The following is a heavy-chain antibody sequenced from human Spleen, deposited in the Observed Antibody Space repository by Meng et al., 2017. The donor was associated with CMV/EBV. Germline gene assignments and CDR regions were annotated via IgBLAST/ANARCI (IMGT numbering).Heavy chain of an antibody. D-gene: IGHD6-13*01. CDR2: ISAYNGNT. CDR3: ARVGSSSWYSPNWFDP. CDR1: GFTFNAYA. V-gene: IGHV1-18*01. J-gene: IGHJ5*02. Sequence: GESLKISCITSGFTFNAYAMHWVRQAPGQGLEWMGWISAYNGNTNYAQKLQGRVTMTTDTSTSTAYMELRSLRSDDTAVYYCARVGSSSWYSPNWFDPWGQGTLVTVSS.